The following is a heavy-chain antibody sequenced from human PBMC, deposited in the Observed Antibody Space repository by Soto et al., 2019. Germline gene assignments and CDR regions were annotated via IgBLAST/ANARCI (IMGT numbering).Heavy chain of an antibody. CDR1: SGSISSSSYY. J-gene: IGHJ4*02. Sequence: SETLSLTGPVSSGSISSSSYYWGWIRQPPGKGLEWIGSIYYSGSTYYNPSLKSRVTISVDTSKNQFSLKLSSVTAADTAVYYCARVQYSSSWYPYYFDYWGQGTLVTGSS. V-gene: IGHV4-39*01. D-gene: IGHD6-13*01. CDR2: IYYSGST. CDR3: ARVQYSSSWYPYYFDY.